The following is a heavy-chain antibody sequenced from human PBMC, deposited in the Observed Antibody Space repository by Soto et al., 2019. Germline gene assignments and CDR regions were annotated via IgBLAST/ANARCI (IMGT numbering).Heavy chain of an antibody. CDR2: IIPFLGVT. CDR3: ERGSAPYVDY. V-gene: IGHV1-69*02. J-gene: IGHJ4*02. CDR1: GGTFSKYS. D-gene: IGHD1-26*01. Sequence: QVPLVQSGAEVKKPGSSVKVSCKASGGTFSKYSITWIRQAPGQGLEWMGRIIPFLGVTNYAQKFKGRVTITADKSTSTAYMELNNLSSEDPAVSFCERGSAPYVDYWGQGTLITVSS.